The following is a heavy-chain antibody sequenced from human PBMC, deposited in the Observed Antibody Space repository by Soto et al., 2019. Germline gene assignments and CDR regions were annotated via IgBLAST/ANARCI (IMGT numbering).Heavy chain of an antibody. Sequence: GGSLRLSCAASGFSFSNYTMNWVRQAPGKGLDWLSSISRSSSNIFYAYSVKGRFTVSRDNANNLLYLQINSLSAEDTAIYYCARDLKVAASNSYFYYGMDVWGQGTTVTVSS. J-gene: IGHJ6*02. V-gene: IGHV3-21*01. CDR1: GFSFSNYT. D-gene: IGHD6-19*01. CDR2: ISRSSSNI. CDR3: ARDLKVAASNSYFYYGMDV.